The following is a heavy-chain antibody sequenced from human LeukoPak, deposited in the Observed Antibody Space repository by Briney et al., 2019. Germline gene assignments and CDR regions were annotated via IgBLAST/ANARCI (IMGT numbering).Heavy chain of an antibody. D-gene: IGHD6-19*01. V-gene: IGHV3-66*01. CDR3: AKGPSVAGYYFDY. Sequence: GGSLRLSCAASGFTISGNFMTWVRQAPGKGLEWVSVIYSGGSTYYADSVKGRFTISRDNSKNTLYLQMNSLRAEDTAVYYCAKGPSVAGYYFDYWGQGTLVTVSS. CDR1: GFTISGNF. CDR2: IYSGGST. J-gene: IGHJ4*02.